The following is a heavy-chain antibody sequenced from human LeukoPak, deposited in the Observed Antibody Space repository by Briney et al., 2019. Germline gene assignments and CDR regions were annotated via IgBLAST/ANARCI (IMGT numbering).Heavy chain of an antibody. Sequence: QAGGSLRLSCAASGFTFNNYNMNWVRQAPGKALEWVSAISGSGGSTNYADSVKGRFTISRDNSKNTLYLQMNSLRVDDTAVYFCAKPSKTPSVIVVPIAYWGQGILVTVSS. CDR3: AKPSKTPSVIVVPIAY. CDR1: GFTFNNYN. CDR2: ISGSGGST. D-gene: IGHD2-21*01. V-gene: IGHV3-23*01. J-gene: IGHJ4*02.